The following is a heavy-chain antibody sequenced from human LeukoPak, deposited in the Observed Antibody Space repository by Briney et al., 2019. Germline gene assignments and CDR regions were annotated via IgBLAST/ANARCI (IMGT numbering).Heavy chain of an antibody. CDR3: ARESYYDSSGYSHDAFDI. Sequence: GGSLRLSCAASGFTFSSYSMNWVRQAPGKGLEWVASISSSSSYIYYADSVKGRFTISRDNAKNSQYLQMNSLRAEDTAVYYCARESYYDSSGYSHDAFDIWGQGTMVTVSS. D-gene: IGHD3-22*01. CDR2: ISSSSSYI. J-gene: IGHJ3*02. CDR1: GFTFSSYS. V-gene: IGHV3-21*01.